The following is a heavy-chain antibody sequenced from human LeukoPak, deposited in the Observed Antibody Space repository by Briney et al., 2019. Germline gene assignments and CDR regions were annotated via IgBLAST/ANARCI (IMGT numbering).Heavy chain of an antibody. V-gene: IGHV4-59*12. CDR1: GGSISSYY. Sequence: SETLSLTCTVSGGSISSYYWDWIRQPPGKGLEWIGSIYYSGSTNYNPSLKSRVTISVDTSKNQFSLKLSSVTAADTAVYYCARIMITFGGVIIIGYFDYWGQGTLVTVSS. J-gene: IGHJ4*02. D-gene: IGHD3-16*02. CDR3: ARIMITFGGVIIIGYFDY. CDR2: IYYSGST.